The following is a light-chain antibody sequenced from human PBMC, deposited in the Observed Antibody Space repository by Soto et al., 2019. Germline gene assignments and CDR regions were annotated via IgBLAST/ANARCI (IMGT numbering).Light chain of an antibody. Sequence: EVVLTQSPGTLSLSPGEGATLSCRASQSVTSNYLAWYQRKPGQAPRLLVYGASNGATGIPDRFSGSGSGTDFTFTISRLEPEDFAMYYCLQYGFSPPTFGLGTKVDIK. V-gene: IGKV3-20*01. CDR3: LQYGFSPPT. CDR1: QSVTSNY. J-gene: IGKJ1*01. CDR2: GAS.